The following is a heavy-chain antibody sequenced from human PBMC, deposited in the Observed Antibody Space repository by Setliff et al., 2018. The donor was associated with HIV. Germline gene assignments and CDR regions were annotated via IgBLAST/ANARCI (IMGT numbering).Heavy chain of an antibody. CDR3: ARDYYHSSRYYREGKERFDH. J-gene: IGHJ4*02. CDR1: GYTFTDYY. D-gene: IGHD3-22*01. Sequence: ASVKVSCKASGYTFTDYYIHWVRQAPGQGLEWMGWLNPNSGGTSYAQKFQGRVSMTRDTYITTAYMGLSRLTFDDTAVYYCARDYYHSSRYYREGKERFDHWGQGTQVTVSS. V-gene: IGHV1-2*02. CDR2: LNPNSGGT.